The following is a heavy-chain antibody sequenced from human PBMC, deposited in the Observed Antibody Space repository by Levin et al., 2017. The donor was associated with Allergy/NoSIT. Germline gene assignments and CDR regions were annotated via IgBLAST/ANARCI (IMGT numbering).Heavy chain of an antibody. D-gene: IGHD3-3*01. V-gene: IGHV3-53*01. CDR3: ARDYYDFWSGYYTGY. CDR1: GFTVSSNY. CDR2: IYSGGST. J-gene: IGHJ4*02. Sequence: SCAASGFTVSSNYMSWVRQAPGKGLEWVSVIYSGGSTYYADSVKGRFTISRDNSKNTLYLQMNSLRAEDTAVYYCARDYYDFWSGYYTGYWGQGTLVTVSS.